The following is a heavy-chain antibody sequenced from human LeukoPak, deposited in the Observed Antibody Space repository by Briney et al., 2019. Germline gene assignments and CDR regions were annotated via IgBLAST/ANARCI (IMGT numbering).Heavy chain of an antibody. Sequence: PGGSLRLSCAASGFTFSSYGMHWVRQAPGKGPEWVAFIHFDGSTKYSGDSVKGRFTVSRDNSKDTFYLQMNSLRPEDTAVYYCAKDQCTRTSCDGYPGHWGQGTLVTVSS. CDR1: GFTFSSYG. D-gene: IGHD2-2*01. CDR2: IHFDGSTK. V-gene: IGHV3-30*02. CDR3: AKDQCTRTSCDGYPGH. J-gene: IGHJ4*02.